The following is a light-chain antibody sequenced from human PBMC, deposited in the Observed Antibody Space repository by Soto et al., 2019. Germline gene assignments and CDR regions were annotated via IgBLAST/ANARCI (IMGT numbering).Light chain of an antibody. Sequence: EIVMTQSPATLSVSPGERATLSCRASQSVSSNFAWYQQKPGQAPRLLMYGVSTRATGVPARFSGGGFGTEFTLTISGLQSEDVAVYYCQQYNNWPPYTFGQGTKLEIK. V-gene: IGKV3-15*01. J-gene: IGKJ2*01. CDR3: QQYNNWPPYT. CDR2: GVS. CDR1: QSVSSN.